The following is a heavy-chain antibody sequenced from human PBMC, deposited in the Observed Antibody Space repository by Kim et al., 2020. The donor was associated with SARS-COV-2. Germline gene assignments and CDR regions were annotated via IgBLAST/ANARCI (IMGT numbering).Heavy chain of an antibody. Sequence: GGSLRLSCAASGFISSGYAMTWVRQAPGKGLEWVSVFDGSGGRTDYADSVKGRFTISRDNAKNTLYVQLNSLRVEDTALYYCTKGGTFVKNSYCGMKVWGQGTTVTVS. CDR3: TKGGTFVKNSYCGMKV. CDR2: FDGSGGRT. J-gene: IGHJ6*02. CDR1: GFISSGYA. V-gene: IGHV3-23*01. D-gene: IGHD1-1*01.